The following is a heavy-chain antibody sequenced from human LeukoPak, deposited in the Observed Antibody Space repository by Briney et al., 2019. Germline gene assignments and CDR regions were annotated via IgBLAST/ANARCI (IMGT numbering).Heavy chain of an antibody. V-gene: IGHV3-15*01. CDR1: GFTFSNAC. Sequence: PGGSLRLSCAASGFTFSNACMSWVRKAPGKGLEWVGRIKRKSDGGTTEYAAPVKGRFSISRDDSKNKLYLEVNSLRTEDTAVYFCSTYSSSWYVFDYWGQGTLVTVSS. J-gene: IGHJ4*02. CDR2: IKRKSDGGTT. D-gene: IGHD6-13*01. CDR3: STYSSSWYVFDY.